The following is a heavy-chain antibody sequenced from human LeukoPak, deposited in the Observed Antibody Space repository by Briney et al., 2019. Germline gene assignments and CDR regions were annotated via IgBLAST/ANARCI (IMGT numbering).Heavy chain of an antibody. CDR1: GFTFSSYG. CDR3: AKGADSSSYRHLDY. J-gene: IGHJ4*02. V-gene: IGHV3-23*01. Sequence: GGTLRLSCAASGFTFSSYGMSWVRQAPGKGLEWVSAISGSGGSTYYADSVKGRFTISRDNSKNTLYLQMNSLRAEDMALYYCAKGADSSSYRHLDYWGQGTLVTVSS. CDR2: ISGSGGST. D-gene: IGHD6-13*01.